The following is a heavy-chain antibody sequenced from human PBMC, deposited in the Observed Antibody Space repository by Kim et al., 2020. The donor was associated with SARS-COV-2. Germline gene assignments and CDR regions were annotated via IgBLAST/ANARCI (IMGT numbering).Heavy chain of an antibody. J-gene: IGHJ5*02. CDR2: IIPIFGTP. V-gene: IGHV1-69*13. CDR3: ARSPSTYKNWFDP. CDR1: GGTFRSYS. D-gene: IGHD1-20*01. Sequence: SVKVSCKASGGTFRSYSISWVRQAPGQGLEWMGGIIPIFGTPNYAQKFQGRVTFTADESASTAYMEMSSLISEDTAVYYCARSPSTYKNWFDPWGQGTLVTASS.